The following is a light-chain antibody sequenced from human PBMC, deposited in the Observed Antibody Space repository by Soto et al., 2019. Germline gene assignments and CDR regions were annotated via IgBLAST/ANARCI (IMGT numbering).Light chain of an antibody. CDR3: QHYNTLSIA. Sequence: DIQMIQSPATLSASVGDRITITCRASENIFKYVAWYQQTSGSAPNLLIYAASDLERGVPSRFSGSGSGTDFSLTIDNLQPNDSATYSCQHYNTLSIAFGGGTKVDVK. CDR2: AAS. J-gene: IGKJ4*01. V-gene: IGKV1-5*01. CDR1: ENIFKY.